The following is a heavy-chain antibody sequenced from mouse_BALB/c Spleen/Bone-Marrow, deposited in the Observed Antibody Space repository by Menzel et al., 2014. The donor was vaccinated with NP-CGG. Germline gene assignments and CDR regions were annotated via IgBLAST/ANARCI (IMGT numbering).Heavy chain of an antibody. V-gene: IGHV14-3*02. CDR1: GFNIKDTY. J-gene: IGHJ4*01. CDR2: IDPANGNT. Sequence: VQLQQSGAELVKPGASVMLSCTASGFNIKDTYMYWVKQRPEQGLEWIGRIDPANGNTKYDPRFQGKATITADTSSNTAYLQLNSLTSEDTAVYYCARSSPXYDXXYWGQGTSVTVSS. CDR3: ARSSPXYDXXY. D-gene: IGHD6-1*01.